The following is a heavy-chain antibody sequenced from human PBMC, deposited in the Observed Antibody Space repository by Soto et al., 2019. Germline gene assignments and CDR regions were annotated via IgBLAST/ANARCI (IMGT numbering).Heavy chain of an antibody. V-gene: IGHV1-18*01. D-gene: IGHD5-12*01. CDR1: GYTFTSYG. CDR3: ARDRKGRGYSGYGHEFAY. J-gene: IGHJ4*02. Sequence: ASVKVSCKASGYTFTSYGISWVRQAPGQGLEWMGWISAYNGNTNYAQKLQGRVTMTTDTSTSTAYMELRSLRSDDTAVYYCARDRKGRGYSGYGHEFAYWGQGTLVTVSS. CDR2: ISAYNGNT.